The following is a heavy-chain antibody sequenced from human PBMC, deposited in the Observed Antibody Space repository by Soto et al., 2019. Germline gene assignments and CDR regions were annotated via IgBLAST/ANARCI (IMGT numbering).Heavy chain of an antibody. Sequence: QVQLQESGPGLAKPSETLSLTCTVSGGSISSYYWSSVRQPPGKGLEYIGYIYYSGSTNYNPSLKGRVTISVDTSKKQFSLKLSSVTAADTAVYYCARSLYSGSYTNWFDPWGQGTLVTVSS. D-gene: IGHD1-26*01. CDR2: IYYSGST. J-gene: IGHJ5*02. CDR3: ARSLYSGSYTNWFDP. V-gene: IGHV4-59*01. CDR1: GGSISSYY.